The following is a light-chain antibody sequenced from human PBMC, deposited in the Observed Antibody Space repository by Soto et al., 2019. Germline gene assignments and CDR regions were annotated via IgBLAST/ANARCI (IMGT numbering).Light chain of an antibody. Sequence: DIQMTQSPSTLSASVGDRVTITCRASQNIERWLAWYQQKPGKAPKLLLYDVSSLESGVPSRFSGSGSGTEFILTINGLQHDDFATYFCQQFKSGTWTFGQGTKV. CDR3: QQFKSGTWT. CDR2: DVS. J-gene: IGKJ1*01. V-gene: IGKV1-5*01. CDR1: QNIERW.